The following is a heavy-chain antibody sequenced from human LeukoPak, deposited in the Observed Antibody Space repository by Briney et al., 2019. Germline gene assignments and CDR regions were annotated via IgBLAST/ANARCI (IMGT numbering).Heavy chain of an antibody. V-gene: IGHV1-69*04. CDR2: IIPVLGIS. D-gene: IGHD3-16*01. Sequence: SVKVSCKASGGTFSTYGISWVRQAPGQGLEWMGRIIPVLGISNYAQKFQGRVTITADKSTSTAYMELSSLRSDDTAMYYCGKNELSLVSPLGGGNWGQGTLVTVSS. J-gene: IGHJ4*02. CDR3: GKNELSLVSPLGGGN. CDR1: GGTFSTYG.